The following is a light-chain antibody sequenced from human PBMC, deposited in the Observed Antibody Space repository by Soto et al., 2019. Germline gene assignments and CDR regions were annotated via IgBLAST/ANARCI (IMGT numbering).Light chain of an antibody. V-gene: IGLV2-14*01. CDR1: SSDVGGYNY. CDR3: SSYTSSSTLYV. J-gene: IGLJ1*01. CDR2: EVS. Sequence: QSVLTQPASVSGSPGQSITISCTGTSSDVGGYNYVSWYQQHPGKAPKLMIYEVSNRPSGVSNRFSGYKSGNKASLTISGLQAEDEADYYCSSYTSSSTLYVFGTGTKVTVL.